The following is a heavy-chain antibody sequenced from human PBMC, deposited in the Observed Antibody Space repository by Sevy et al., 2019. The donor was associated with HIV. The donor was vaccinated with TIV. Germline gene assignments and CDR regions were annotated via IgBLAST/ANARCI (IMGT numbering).Heavy chain of an antibody. CDR1: GFTFSSYA. CDR2: ISGSAIST. CDR3: VKDVHYYDSSGDYLNYFDY. V-gene: IGHV3-23*01. Sequence: GGSLRLSCAASGFTFSSYAMSWVRQAPGKGLEWVSVISGSAISTYYADSVKGRFTISKDNSKNTLYLLMNSLRAEDTAVYYCVKDVHYYDSSGDYLNYFDYWGQGTLVTVSS. D-gene: IGHD3-22*01. J-gene: IGHJ4*02.